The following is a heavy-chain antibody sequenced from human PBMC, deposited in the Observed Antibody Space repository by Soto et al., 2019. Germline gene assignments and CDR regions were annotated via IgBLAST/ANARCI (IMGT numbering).Heavy chain of an antibody. CDR3: ASWFGYFDY. D-gene: IGHD3-10*01. V-gene: IGHV4-61*01. J-gene: IGHJ4*02. Sequence: PSETLSLTCTVSGGSVSSGSYYWSWIRQPPGKGLEWIGYIYYSGSTNYNPSLKSRVTISVDTSKNQFSLKLSSVTAADTAVYYCASWFGYFDYWGQGTLVTVSS. CDR1: GGSVSSGSYY. CDR2: IYYSGST.